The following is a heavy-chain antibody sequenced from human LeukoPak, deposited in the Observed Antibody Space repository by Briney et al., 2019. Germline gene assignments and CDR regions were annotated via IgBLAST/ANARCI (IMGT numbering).Heavy chain of an antibody. Sequence: SETLSLTCAVYGGSFSGYYWSWIRQPPGKGLEWIGEINHSGSTYYNPSLKSRVTISVDRSKNQFSLKLSSVTAADTAVYYCASNYYDSSGYPPLYYYYGMDVWGQGTTVTVSS. CDR1: GGSFSGYY. V-gene: IGHV4-34*01. J-gene: IGHJ6*02. CDR3: ASNYYDSSGYPPLYYYYGMDV. D-gene: IGHD3-22*01. CDR2: INHSGST.